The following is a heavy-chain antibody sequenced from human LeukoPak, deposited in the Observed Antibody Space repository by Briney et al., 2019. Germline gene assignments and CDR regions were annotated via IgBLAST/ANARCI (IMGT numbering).Heavy chain of an antibody. CDR1: GFTFSSYW. CDR3: ARNQRRLDY. V-gene: IGHV3-7*01. D-gene: IGHD1-14*01. J-gene: IGHJ4*02. CDR2: IKQDGSEK. Sequence: GGSLRLSCAASGFTFSSYWMSWVRQAPGKGLECAANIKQDGSEKYYVDSVKGRFTISRDNAKNSLYLQMNSLRADDTAVYYCARNQRRLDYWGQGALVTVSS.